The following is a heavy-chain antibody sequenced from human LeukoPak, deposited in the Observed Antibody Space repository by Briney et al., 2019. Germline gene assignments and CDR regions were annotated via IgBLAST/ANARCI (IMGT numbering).Heavy chain of an antibody. CDR2: IKWKSGDI. J-gene: IGHJ6*02. CDR1: GFTFSDHA. CDR3: AKDIQDNSGWHHYYGMDV. Sequence: GGSLRLSCAVSGFTFSDHAIHWVRQAPGKGLEWVSGIKWKSGDIGYADSVKGRFTISRDNAKNSLYLQMNSLRPEDTALYCCAKDIQDNSGWHHYYGMDVWGQGTTVTVSS. D-gene: IGHD6-19*01. V-gene: IGHV3-9*01.